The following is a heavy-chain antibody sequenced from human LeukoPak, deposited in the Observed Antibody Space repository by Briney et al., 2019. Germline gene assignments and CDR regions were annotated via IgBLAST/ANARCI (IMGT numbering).Heavy chain of an antibody. V-gene: IGHV4-59*08. D-gene: IGHD3-22*01. CDR3: ARQLDHYDNIYYFDY. J-gene: IGHJ4*02. Sequence: SETLSLTCTVSGGSISSYYWSWIRQPPGKGLEWIGYIYYSESPNYNPSLKSRVTISLDTSKNQFSLDLSSVTAADTAVYYCARQLDHYDNIYYFDYWGQGTLVTVSS. CDR2: IYYSESP. CDR1: GGSISSYY.